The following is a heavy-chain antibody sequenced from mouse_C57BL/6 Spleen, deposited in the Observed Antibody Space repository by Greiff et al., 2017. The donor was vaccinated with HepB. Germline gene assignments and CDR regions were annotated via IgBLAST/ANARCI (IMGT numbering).Heavy chain of an antibody. CDR1: GFTFSDYG. Sequence: DVKLVESGGGLVKPGGSLKLSCAASGFTFSDYGMHWVRQAPEKGLEWVAYISSGSSTIYYADTVKGRFTISRDNAKNTLFLQMTSLRSEDTAMYYCARPRYYGSRGAMDYWGQGTSVTVSS. CDR2: ISSGSSTI. D-gene: IGHD1-1*01. V-gene: IGHV5-17*01. J-gene: IGHJ4*01. CDR3: ARPRYYGSRGAMDY.